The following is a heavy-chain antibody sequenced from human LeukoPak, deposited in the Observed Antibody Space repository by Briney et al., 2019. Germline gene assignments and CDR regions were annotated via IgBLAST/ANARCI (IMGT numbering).Heavy chain of an antibody. CDR1: GYTFTSYD. V-gene: IGHV1-2*02. D-gene: IGHD3-10*01. Sequence: GASVKVSCKASGYTFTSYDINWVRQAPGQGLEWMGWINPNSGGTNYAQKFQGRVTMTRDTSISTAYMELSRLRSDDTAVYYCARGVPITMVRGVWVHFDYWGQGTLVTVSS. J-gene: IGHJ4*02. CDR2: INPNSGGT. CDR3: ARGVPITMVRGVWVHFDY.